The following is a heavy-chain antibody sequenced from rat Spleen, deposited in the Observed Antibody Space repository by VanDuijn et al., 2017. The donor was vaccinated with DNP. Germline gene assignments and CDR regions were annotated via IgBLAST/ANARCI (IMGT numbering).Heavy chain of an antibody. CDR2: IVTGGGRT. V-gene: IGHV5-31*01. CDR3: ATHTTGITYYFDY. Sequence: EVQLVESGGDLVQPGRSLKLSCVASGFTMKNFWMIWIRQVPGKGLEWVASIVTGGGRTYYPDSVKGRFIISRDNAKNTLYLQMSSLRSEDTATYYCATHTTGITYYFDYWGQGLMVTVSS. D-gene: IGHD1-9*01. CDR1: GFTMKNFW. J-gene: IGHJ2*01.